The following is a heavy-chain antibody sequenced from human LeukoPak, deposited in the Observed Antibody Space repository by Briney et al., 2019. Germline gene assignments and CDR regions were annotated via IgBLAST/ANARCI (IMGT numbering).Heavy chain of an antibody. CDR2: ISGSGGST. CDR1: GFTFSSYA. D-gene: IGHD3-10*01. J-gene: IGHJ4*02. CDR3: AKENYYGSGSYYPPTFDY. V-gene: IGHV3-23*01. Sequence: PGGSLRLSCAASGFTFSSYAMSWVRQAPGKGLEWVSAISGSGGSTYYADSVKGRFTISRDNSKNTLYLQMNSLRAEDTAVYYCAKENYYGSGSYYPPTFDYWGQGTLVTVSS.